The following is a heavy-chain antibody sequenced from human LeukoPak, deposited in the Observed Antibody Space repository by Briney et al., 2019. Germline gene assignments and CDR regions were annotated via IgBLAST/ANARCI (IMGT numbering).Heavy chain of an antibody. CDR3: AAVGAQHHGAFDI. Sequence: PGGSLRLSCAASGFAFSSYGMQWVRQAPGKGPEWVAVISYDGSNKYYADSVKGRFTISRDNSKNTLYLQMNSLRAEDTAVYYCAAVGAQHHGAFDIWGQGTMVTVSS. CDR2: ISYDGSNK. V-gene: IGHV3-30*03. CDR1: GFAFSSYG. J-gene: IGHJ3*02. D-gene: IGHD3-10*01.